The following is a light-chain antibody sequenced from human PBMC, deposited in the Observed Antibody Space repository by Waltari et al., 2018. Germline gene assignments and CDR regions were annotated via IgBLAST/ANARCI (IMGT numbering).Light chain of an antibody. CDR2: RND. V-gene: IGLV1-44*01. Sequence: QSVLTQPPPASGTPGQRVPISCSGTRPHPGNNVLTWYQKVQGTAPQLLIYRNDLRPSGVPDRFSASKSGTSASLAISGLQSEDEAEYYCASWDDSLNGHWVFGGGTKVTVL. J-gene: IGLJ3*02. CDR1: RPHPGNNV. CDR3: ASWDDSLNGHWV.